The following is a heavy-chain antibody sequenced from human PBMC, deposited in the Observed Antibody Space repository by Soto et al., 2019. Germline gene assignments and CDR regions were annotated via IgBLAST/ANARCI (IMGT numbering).Heavy chain of an antibody. CDR3: AREGQAPYYDYGMDV. CDR2: ISGCNGNT. Sequence: ASVKVSCKASGYTFTNYGFSWVRQAPGQGLEWMGWISGCNGNTKYAEKFQGRVTMTTDTSTSTAHMELRSLRSDDTAVYYCAREGQAPYYDYGMDVWG. V-gene: IGHV1-18*01. J-gene: IGHJ6*02. CDR1: GYTFTNYG.